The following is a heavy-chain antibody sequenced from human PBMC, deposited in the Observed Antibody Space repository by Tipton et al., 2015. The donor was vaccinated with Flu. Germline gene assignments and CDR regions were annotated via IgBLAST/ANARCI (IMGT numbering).Heavy chain of an antibody. CDR2: IYHSGST. CDR3: ASAKNAQSIAAAESAFDI. J-gene: IGHJ3*02. D-gene: IGHD6-13*01. V-gene: IGHV4-38-2*01. Sequence: TLSLTCAVSGYSISSGYYWGWIRQPPGKGLEWIGSIYHSGSTYYNLSLKSRVTISVDTSKNQFSLKLSSVTAADTAVYYCASAKNAQSIAAAESAFDIWGQGTMVTVSS. CDR1: GYSISSGYY.